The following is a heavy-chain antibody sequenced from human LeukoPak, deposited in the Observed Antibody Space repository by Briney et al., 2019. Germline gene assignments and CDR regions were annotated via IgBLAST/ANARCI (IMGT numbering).Heavy chain of an antibody. CDR2: MNPNSGNT. V-gene: IGHV1-8*01. D-gene: IGHD3-9*01. Sequence: GASVKVSCKASGYTFTSYDINWVRQATGQGLEWMGWMNPNSGNTGYAQKFQGRATMTRNTSISTAYMELSGLRSEGTAVYYCARGDIRYFDWLLHKHDAFDIWGQGTMVTVSS. CDR3: ARGDIRYFDWLLHKHDAFDI. J-gene: IGHJ3*02. CDR1: GYTFTSYD.